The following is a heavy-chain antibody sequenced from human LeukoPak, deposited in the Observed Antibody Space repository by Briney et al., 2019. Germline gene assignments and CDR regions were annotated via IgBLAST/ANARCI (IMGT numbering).Heavy chain of an antibody. CDR2: ISSSGSTI. J-gene: IGHJ6*04. Sequence: GGSLRLSCAASGFTFSSYEMNWVRQAPGKGLEWVSYISSSGSTIYYADSVKGRCTISRDNAQNSLYLQMNSLRAEDAAVYYCAELGITMIGGVRGKGTTVTITS. CDR1: GFTFSSYE. V-gene: IGHV3-48*03. D-gene: IGHD3-10*02. CDR3: AELGITMIGGV.